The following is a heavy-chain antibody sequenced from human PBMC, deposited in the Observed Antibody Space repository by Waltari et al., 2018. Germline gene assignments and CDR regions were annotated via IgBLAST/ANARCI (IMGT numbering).Heavy chain of an antibody. CDR1: GFSFSNYW. J-gene: IGHJ4*02. CDR3: AREDKFDSSDY. Sequence: EVQLVESVGGLIQPGGSLRLSCVASGFSFSNYWMSWFRQVPGKGLEWVANIKEDGSLKKYVDTVKGRFSSTRDNAKTSVYLQMDSLRAEDTALYYCAREDKFDSSDYWGQGILVSVSS. V-gene: IGHV3-7*01. CDR2: IKEDGSLK. D-gene: IGHD3-9*01.